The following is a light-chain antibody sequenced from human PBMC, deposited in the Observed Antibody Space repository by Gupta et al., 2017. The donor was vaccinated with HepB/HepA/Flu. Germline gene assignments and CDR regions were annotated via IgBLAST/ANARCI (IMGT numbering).Light chain of an antibody. J-gene: IGLJ2*01. V-gene: IGLV3-1*01. CDR1: KLGDKY. CDR2: QDN. CDR3: QAWDSSTVV. Sequence: YELTQPPSVSVSPGQTASITCSGDKLGDKYACWYQQKPGQSPVLVIYQDNKRPSGIPERFSGSNSGNTATLTISGTQAMDEADYYCQAWDSSTVVFGGGTKLTVL.